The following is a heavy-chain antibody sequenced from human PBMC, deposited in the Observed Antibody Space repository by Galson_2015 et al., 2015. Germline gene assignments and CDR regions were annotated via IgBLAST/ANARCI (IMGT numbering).Heavy chain of an antibody. Sequence: SLRLSCAASGFTFSSYAMSWVRQAPGKGLEWVSAISGSGGSTYYADSVKGRFTISRDNSKNTLYLQMNSLRAEDTAVYYCAKVIVVVITGAFDYFDYWGQGTLVTVSS. CDR1: GFTFSSYA. CDR3: AKVIVVVITGAFDYFDY. V-gene: IGHV3-23*01. J-gene: IGHJ4*02. CDR2: ISGSGGST. D-gene: IGHD3-22*01.